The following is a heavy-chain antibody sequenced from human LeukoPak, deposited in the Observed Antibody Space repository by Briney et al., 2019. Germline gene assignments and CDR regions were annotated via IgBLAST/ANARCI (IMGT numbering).Heavy chain of an antibody. Sequence: ASVKVSCKASGYTFTGYYIYWVRQAPGQGLEWMGWINPNSGGTNYAQKFQGRVTMTRDTLISTAYMELSRLRSDDTAVYYCARDQGLTISRNWFDPWGQGTLVIVSS. CDR3: ARDQGLTISRNWFDP. V-gene: IGHV1-2*02. D-gene: IGHD3-3*01. CDR1: GYTFTGYY. J-gene: IGHJ5*02. CDR2: INPNSGGT.